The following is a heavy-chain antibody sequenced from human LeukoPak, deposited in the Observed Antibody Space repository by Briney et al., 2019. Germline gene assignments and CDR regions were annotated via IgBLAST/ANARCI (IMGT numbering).Heavy chain of an antibody. CDR1: GGSISSGDYY. Sequence: SETLSLTCTVSGGSISSGDYYWSWIRQPPGKGLEWIGYIYYSGSNYYNPSLKSRVTISVDTSKNQFSLKLSSVTAADTAVYYCARGPRTTVTTNFDYWGQGTLVTVSS. V-gene: IGHV4-30-4*01. CDR3: ARGPRTTVTTNFDY. D-gene: IGHD4-17*01. J-gene: IGHJ4*02. CDR2: IYYSGSN.